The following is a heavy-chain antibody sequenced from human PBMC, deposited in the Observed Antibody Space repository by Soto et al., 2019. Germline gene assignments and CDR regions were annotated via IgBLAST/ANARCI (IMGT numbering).Heavy chain of an antibody. D-gene: IGHD4-17*01. V-gene: IGHV4-30-4*01. Sequence: QVQLQESGPGLVKPSQTLSLTCTVSGGSISSGNYYWSWFRQPPGKGLEWIGYGYYSGSTSYNPSLKSRITISVDTSKNQFSLELSSVTVADTAVYYCARGPTVTTDFWGQGTLVTVSS. J-gene: IGHJ4*02. CDR3: ARGPTVTTDF. CDR1: GGSISSGNYY. CDR2: GYYSGST.